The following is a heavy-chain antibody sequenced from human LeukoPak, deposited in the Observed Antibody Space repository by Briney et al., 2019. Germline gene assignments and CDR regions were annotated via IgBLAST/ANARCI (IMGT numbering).Heavy chain of an antibody. Sequence: PGGSLRLSCAASGFAFRTYAMSWVRQAPGKGVEGVSAISGSGDKTFYAESVRGRFTISRDNSKNTLYLQMNSLRAEDTAVYYCAKDLNYGFDSWGQGTLVTVSS. D-gene: IGHD3-10*01. CDR2: ISGSGDKT. CDR1: GFAFRTYA. J-gene: IGHJ4*02. V-gene: IGHV3-23*01. CDR3: AKDLNYGFDS.